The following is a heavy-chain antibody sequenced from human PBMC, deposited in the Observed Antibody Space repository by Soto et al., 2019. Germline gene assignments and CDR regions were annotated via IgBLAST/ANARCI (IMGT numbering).Heavy chain of an antibody. Sequence: QLQLQESGPGLVKPSETLSLTCTVSGGSISSSSYYWGWIRQPPGKGLEWIGSIYYSGSTYYNPSLKSRVTISVDTSKNQFSLKLSSVTAADTAVYYCARGEPPGIAVAVDYWGQGTLVTVSS. J-gene: IGHJ4*02. CDR3: ARGEPPGIAVAVDY. CDR2: IYYSGST. CDR1: GGSISSSSYY. D-gene: IGHD6-19*01. V-gene: IGHV4-39*01.